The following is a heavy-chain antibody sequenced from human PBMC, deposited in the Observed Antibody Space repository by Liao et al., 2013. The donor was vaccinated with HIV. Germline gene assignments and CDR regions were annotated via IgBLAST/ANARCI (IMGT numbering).Heavy chain of an antibody. D-gene: IGHD2-8*01. CDR1: GGSIRGGDSY. J-gene: IGHJ4*02. CDR3: ARVDVDAVYAIPECFDY. V-gene: IGHV4-30-4*08. CDR2: IFYSGST. Sequence: QVQLQESGPGLVKASQTLSLTCSVSGGSIRGGDSYWNWIRQSPGKGLQWIGSIFYSGSTYYTPSLKSRVSISVDTSKNQFSLKLSSVTAADTAVYYCARVDVDAVYAIPECFDYWGQGTLVTVSS.